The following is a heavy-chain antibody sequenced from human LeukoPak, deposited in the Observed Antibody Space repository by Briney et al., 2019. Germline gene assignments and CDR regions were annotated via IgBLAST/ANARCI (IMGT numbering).Heavy chain of an antibody. V-gene: IGHV3-48*03. CDR2: ISSSDSTI. J-gene: IGHJ6*02. Sequence: GGSLRLSCAASGFTFSSYEMNWVRQAPGKGLEWVSYISSSDSTIYYADSVMGRFTISRDNAKNSLYLQMNSLRAEDTAVYYCGRVFYQYAMDVWGQGTTVTVSS. CDR3: GRVFYQYAMDV. CDR1: GFTFSSYE.